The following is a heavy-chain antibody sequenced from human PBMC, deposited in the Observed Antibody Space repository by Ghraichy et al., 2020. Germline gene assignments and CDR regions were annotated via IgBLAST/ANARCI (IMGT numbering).Heavy chain of an antibody. CDR2: ISYDGSNK. J-gene: IGHJ3*02. CDR3: AVLIMYDFDI. V-gene: IGHV3-30*03. Sequence: GESLNISCAASGCTFSSYGMHWVRQAPGKGLEWVSVISYDGSNKYYADSVKGRFTISRDNSKNTLYLKMNSLRAEDTAVYYCAVLIMYDFDIWGQGTMVTVSS. D-gene: IGHD3-10*01. CDR1: GCTFSSYG.